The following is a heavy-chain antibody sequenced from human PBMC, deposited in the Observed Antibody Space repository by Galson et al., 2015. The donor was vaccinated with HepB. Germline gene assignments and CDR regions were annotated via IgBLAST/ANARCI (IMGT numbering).Heavy chain of an antibody. D-gene: IGHD3-22*01. CDR3: AAVFDPSGYYDWYFDL. CDR1: GFTFTSSA. CDR2: IVVGSGNT. V-gene: IGHV1-58*02. J-gene: IGHJ2*01. Sequence: SVKVSCKASGFTFTSSAMQWVRQARGQRLEWIGWIVVGSGNTNYAQKFQERVTITRDMSTSTAYMELSSLRSEDTAVYYCAAVFDPSGYYDWYFDLWGRGTLVTVSS.